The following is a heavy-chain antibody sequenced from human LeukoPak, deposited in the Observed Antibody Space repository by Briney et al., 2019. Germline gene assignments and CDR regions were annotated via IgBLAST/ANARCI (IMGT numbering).Heavy chain of an antibody. Sequence: GGSLRLSCAASGFTSNDYYMTWLRPAPGKGLVWVSYISNSGNSIYYADSVKGRFTISRDNAKTSVYLQMNSLRAEDTAVYYCARDGKGSTFDYWGQGTLVTVSS. V-gene: IGHV3-11*04. CDR3: ARDGKGSTFDY. J-gene: IGHJ4*02. D-gene: IGHD4-23*01. CDR1: GFTSNDYY. CDR2: ISNSGNSI.